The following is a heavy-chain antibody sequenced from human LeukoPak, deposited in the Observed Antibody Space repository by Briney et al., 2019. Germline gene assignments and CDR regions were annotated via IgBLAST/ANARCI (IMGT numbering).Heavy chain of an antibody. Sequence: PSETLSLTCTVSGASITSYCWSCIRQPPGKGLEWIGYIYYSGSTTYKPSLKSRVTISVDTSKNQFSLKLSSVTAADTAVYYCARLSIVGATNFDYWGQGTLVTVSS. J-gene: IGHJ4*02. CDR2: IYYSGST. CDR3: ARLSIVGATNFDY. V-gene: IGHV4-59*08. D-gene: IGHD1-26*01. CDR1: GASITSYC.